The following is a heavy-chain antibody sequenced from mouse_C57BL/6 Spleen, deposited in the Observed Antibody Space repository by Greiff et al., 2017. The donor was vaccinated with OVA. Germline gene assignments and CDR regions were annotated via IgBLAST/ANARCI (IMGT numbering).Heavy chain of an antibody. CDR3: ASYYSNHWYFDV. CDR1: GYTFTSYG. Sequence: VKLQESGAELARPGASVKLSCKASGYTFTSYGISWVKQRTGQGLEWIGEIYPRSGNTYYNEKFKGKATLTADKSSSTAYMELRSLTSEDSAVYFCASYYSNHWYFDVWGTGTTVTVSS. D-gene: IGHD2-5*01. CDR2: IYPRSGNT. V-gene: IGHV1-81*01. J-gene: IGHJ1*03.